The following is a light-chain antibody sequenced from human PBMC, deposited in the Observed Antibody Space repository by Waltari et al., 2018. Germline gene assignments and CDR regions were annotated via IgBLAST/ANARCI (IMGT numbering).Light chain of an antibody. CDR1: QTITNY. Sequence: DIQMTQFPTSLSASVEDRVTITCRASQTITNYLIWYQQKSGKAPRLLIYGASNLQGGVPSRFRGSGSGTDFTLTISNLQPEDFATYYCQQTYITPRTFGQGTKVEIK. J-gene: IGKJ1*01. CDR3: QQTYITPRT. V-gene: IGKV1-39*01. CDR2: GAS.